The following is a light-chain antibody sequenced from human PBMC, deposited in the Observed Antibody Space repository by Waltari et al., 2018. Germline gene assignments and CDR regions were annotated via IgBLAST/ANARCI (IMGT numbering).Light chain of an antibody. CDR1: SSNIESNY. V-gene: IGLV1-51*02. CDR2: ANH. J-gene: IGLJ3*02. Sequence: QSVLTQPPSVSAAPGQKVTISCSGSSSNIESNYVCWYQQLPGTAPKLIIYANHKWPSGTPHRFSCSKAGTAATLGITGLQTGDEADYYCGKWDPSLNAAVFGGGTKLTFL. CDR3: GKWDPSLNAAV.